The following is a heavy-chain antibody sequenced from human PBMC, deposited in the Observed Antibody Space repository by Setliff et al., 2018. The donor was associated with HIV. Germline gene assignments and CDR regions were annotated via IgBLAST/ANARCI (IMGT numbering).Heavy chain of an antibody. CDR1: GGTFSSYA. V-gene: IGHV1-69*05. D-gene: IGHD3-9*01. CDR2: IIPIYGTA. CDR3: ARVPTYYDILTGYYLDP. J-gene: IGHJ5*02. Sequence: KASGGTFSSYAISWVRQAPGQGLEWMGGIIPIYGTANYAQKFQGRVTITTDESTSTAYMELSSLRSEDTAVYYCARVPTYYDILTGYYLDPWGQGTLVTVSS.